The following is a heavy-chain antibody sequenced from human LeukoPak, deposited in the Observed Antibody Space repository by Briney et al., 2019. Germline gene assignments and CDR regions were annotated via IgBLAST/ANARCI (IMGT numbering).Heavy chain of an antibody. J-gene: IGHJ5*02. V-gene: IGHV4-30-2*01. CDR2: IYHSGST. CDR1: GGSISSGGYS. Sequence: PSETLSLTCAVSGGSISSGGYSWSWIRQPPGKGLEWIGYIYHSGSTYYNPSLKSRVTISVDRSKNQFSLKLSSVTAADTAVYYCARAFHIGSSGLKPWSWFDPWGQGTLVTVSS. CDR3: ARAFHIGSSGLKPWSWFDP. D-gene: IGHD3-22*01.